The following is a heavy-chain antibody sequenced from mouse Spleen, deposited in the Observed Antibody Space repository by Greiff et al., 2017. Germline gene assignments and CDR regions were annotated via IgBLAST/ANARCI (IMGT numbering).Heavy chain of an antibody. CDR2: IDPSDSYT. D-gene: IGHD1-1*01. V-gene: IGHV1-69*01. Sequence: VQLQQPGAELVMPGASVKLSCKASGYTFTSYWMHWVKQRPGQGLEWIGEIDPSDSYTNYNQKFKGKATLTVDKSSSTAYMQLSSLTSEDSAVYYCARGYGSSYVGFAYWGQGTLVTVSA. CDR3: ARGYGSSYVGFAY. J-gene: IGHJ3*01. CDR1: GYTFTSYW.